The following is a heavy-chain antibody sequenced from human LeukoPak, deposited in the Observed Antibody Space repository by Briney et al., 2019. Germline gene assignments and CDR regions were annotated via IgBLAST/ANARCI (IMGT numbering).Heavy chain of an antibody. CDR1: GGSFGGYY. CDR2: INHSGST. Sequence: SETLSLTCAVYGGSFGGYYWSWIRQPPGRGLEWIGEINHSGSTNYNPSLKSRVTISVDTSKNQFSLKLSSVTAADTAVYYCAGVYGPIDYWGQGTLVTVSP. V-gene: IGHV4-34*01. J-gene: IGHJ4*02. D-gene: IGHD4/OR15-4a*01. CDR3: AGVYGPIDY.